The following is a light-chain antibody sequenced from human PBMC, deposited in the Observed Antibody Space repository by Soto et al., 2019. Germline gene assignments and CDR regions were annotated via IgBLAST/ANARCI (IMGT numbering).Light chain of an antibody. Sequence: DIVMTQSPDSLAVSLGERATINCKSSQSVLYSSNSKNYLAGYQQKPGQPPELLIYWASTRESGVPDRFSGSGSGTDFTLTISSLQAEDVAVYYCQQYYSTPWTFGQGTKVEIK. CDR2: WAS. CDR1: QSVLYSSNSKNY. V-gene: IGKV4-1*01. CDR3: QQYYSTPWT. J-gene: IGKJ1*01.